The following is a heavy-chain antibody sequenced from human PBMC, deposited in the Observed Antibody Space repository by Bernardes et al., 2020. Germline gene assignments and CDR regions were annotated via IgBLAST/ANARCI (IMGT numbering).Heavy chain of an antibody. J-gene: IGHJ6*03. CDR1: GGSFSGYY. Sequence: SETLSLTCGVSGGSFSGYYWTFIRQSPGKGLEWLGEIIDSGKTDSIPSLKSRLTMSLDTSTRQFSLRLTSVTAADTGVYFCARGLKRLGQNFYFMDVWGKGTTVSVSS. CDR3: ARGLKRLGQNFYFMDV. CDR2: IIDSGKT. V-gene: IGHV4-34*01. D-gene: IGHD3-9*01.